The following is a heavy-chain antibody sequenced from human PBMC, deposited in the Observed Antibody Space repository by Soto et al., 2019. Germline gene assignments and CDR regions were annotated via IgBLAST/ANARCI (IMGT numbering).Heavy chain of an antibody. CDR3: ARDGAQQLVYDAFDI. D-gene: IGHD6-13*01. J-gene: IGHJ3*02. CDR2: IYYSGST. CDR1: GGSISSSSYY. V-gene: IGHV4-39*02. Sequence: PSETLSLTYTVSGGSISSSSYYWGWIRQPPGKGLEWIGSIYYSGSTYYNPSLKSRVTISVDTSKNQFSLKLSSVTAADTAVYYCARDGAQQLVYDAFDIWGQGTMVTVSS.